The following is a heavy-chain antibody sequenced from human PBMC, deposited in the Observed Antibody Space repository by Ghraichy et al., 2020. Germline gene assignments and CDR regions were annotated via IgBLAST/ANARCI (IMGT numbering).Heavy chain of an antibody. CDR2: IYYSGST. CDR1: GGSVSSGSYY. Sequence: SETLSLTCTVSGGSVSSGSYYWSWIRQPPGKGLEWIGYIYYSGSTNYNPSLKSRVTISVDTSKNQFSLKLSSVTAADTAVYYCARDQGNWGQGTLVTVSS. V-gene: IGHV4-61*01. CDR3: ARDQGN. J-gene: IGHJ4*02.